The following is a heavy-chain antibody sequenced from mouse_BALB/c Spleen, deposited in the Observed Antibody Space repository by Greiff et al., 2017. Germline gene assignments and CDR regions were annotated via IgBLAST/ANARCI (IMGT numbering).Heavy chain of an antibody. J-gene: IGHJ3*01. CDR1: GYTFTSYW. CDR2: IYPGNSDT. V-gene: IGHV1-5*01. Sequence: VQLQQSGTVLARPGASVKMSCKASGYTFTSYWMHWVKQRPGQGLEWIGAIYPGNSDTSYNQKFKGKAKLTAVTSTSTAYMELSSLTNDDSAVYYCTRERYGNYVGCAYWGQGTLVTVSA. CDR3: TRERYGNYVGCAY. D-gene: IGHD2-10*02.